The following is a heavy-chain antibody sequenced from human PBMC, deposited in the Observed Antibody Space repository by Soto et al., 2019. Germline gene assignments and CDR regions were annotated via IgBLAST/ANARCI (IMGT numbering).Heavy chain of an antibody. CDR1: GFTFSSYA. CDR3: ANQVPTAGTVY. J-gene: IGHJ4*02. Sequence: EVQLLESGGGLVQPGGSLRLSCAASGFTFSSYAMSWVRQAPGKGLERVSAISGSGDSRYYADSVKGRFTISRDNSKNPLYLQMNSLRAEDTAVYYCANQVPTAGTVYWGQGTLVTVSS. V-gene: IGHV3-23*01. D-gene: IGHD2-2*01. CDR2: ISGSGDSR.